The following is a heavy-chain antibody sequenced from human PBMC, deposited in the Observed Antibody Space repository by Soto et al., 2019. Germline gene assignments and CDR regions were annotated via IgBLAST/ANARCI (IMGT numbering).Heavy chain of an antibody. J-gene: IGHJ3*01. V-gene: IGHV1-69*13. Sequence: ASVKVSCKASGGTFSSYAISWVRQAPGQGLEWMGGIIPIFGTANYAQKFQGRVTITADESTSTAYMELSSLRSEDTAVYYCARVDGGNPKGAFDVWGQGTMVTVSS. CDR3: ARVDGGNPKGAFDV. CDR1: GGTFSSYA. D-gene: IGHD2-15*01. CDR2: IIPIFGTA.